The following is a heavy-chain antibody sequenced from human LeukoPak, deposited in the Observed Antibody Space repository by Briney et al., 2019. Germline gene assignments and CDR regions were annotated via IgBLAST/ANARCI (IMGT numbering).Heavy chain of an antibody. D-gene: IGHD1-1*01. J-gene: IGHJ3*02. CDR1: GFIFSDFD. Sequence: GGSLRLSCAASGFIFSDFDMHWVRQVTGKGLEWVSAIGTAGDTYYPGSVKGRFTISRENAKNSLYLQMNSLRAGDTAVYYCARWARTTGAFDIWGQGTMVTVSS. CDR2: IGTAGDT. V-gene: IGHV3-13*04. CDR3: ARWARTTGAFDI.